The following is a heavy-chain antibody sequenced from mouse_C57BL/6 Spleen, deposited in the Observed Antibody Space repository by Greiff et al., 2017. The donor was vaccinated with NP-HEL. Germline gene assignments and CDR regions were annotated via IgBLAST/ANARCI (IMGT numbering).Heavy chain of an antibody. V-gene: IGHV5-17*01. D-gene: IGHD1-1*01. Sequence: EVQRVESGGGLVKPGGSLKLSCAASGFTFSDYGMHWVRQAPEKGLEWVAYISSGSSTIYYADTVKGRFTISRDNAKNTLFLQMTSLRSEDTAMYYCARSIYYYDYYAMDYWGQGTSVTVSS. CDR2: ISSGSSTI. CDR1: GFTFSDYG. CDR3: ARSIYYYDYYAMDY. J-gene: IGHJ4*01.